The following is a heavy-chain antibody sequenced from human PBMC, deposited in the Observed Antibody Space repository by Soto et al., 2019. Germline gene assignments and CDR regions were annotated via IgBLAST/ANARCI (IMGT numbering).Heavy chain of an antibody. V-gene: IGHV4-34*01. CDR2: INHSGST. CDR1: GGSFSGYY. J-gene: IGHJ4*02. CDR3: ARGDPGIAAAGRDY. D-gene: IGHD6-13*01. Sequence: QVQLQQWGAGLLKPSETLSLTCAVYGGSFSGYYWSWIRQPPGKGLEWIGEINHSGSTNYNPSLRRGVTISVDTSKDQFSLKLSSVTAADTAVYYCARGDPGIAAAGRDYWGQGTLVTVSS.